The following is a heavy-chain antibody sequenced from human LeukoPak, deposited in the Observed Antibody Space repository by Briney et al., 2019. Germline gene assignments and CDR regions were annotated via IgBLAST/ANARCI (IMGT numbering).Heavy chain of an antibody. CDR1: GFTFSSYG. CDR3: VTGGYTYIY. V-gene: IGHV3-30*03. D-gene: IGHD5-12*01. CDR2: ISYDGSNK. J-gene: IGHJ4*02. Sequence: GGSLRLSCAASGFTFSSYGMHWVRQAPGKGLEWMAVISYDGSNKYYADSVKGRFTISRDNSKNTLYLQMNSLRAEDTAVYYCVTGGYTYIYWGQGTLVTVSS.